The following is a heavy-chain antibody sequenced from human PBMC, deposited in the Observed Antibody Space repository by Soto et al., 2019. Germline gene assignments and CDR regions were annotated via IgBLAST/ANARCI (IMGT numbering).Heavy chain of an antibody. CDR3: ARGWSAGTTPWFDP. V-gene: IGHV4-31*03. D-gene: IGHD1-7*01. Sequence: QVQLQESGPGLVKPSQTLSLTCTVSGGSISSGGYYWSWIRQHPGNGLEWIGYIYYSGSTYYNPSLKSRVTISVDTSKNQFSLKLSSVTAADTAVYYCARGWSAGTTPWFDPWGQGTLVTVSS. CDR1: GGSISSGGYY. CDR2: IYYSGST. J-gene: IGHJ5*02.